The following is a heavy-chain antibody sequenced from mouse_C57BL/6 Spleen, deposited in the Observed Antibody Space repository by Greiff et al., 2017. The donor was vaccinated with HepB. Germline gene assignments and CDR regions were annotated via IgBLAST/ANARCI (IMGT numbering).Heavy chain of an antibody. CDR3: ARSRYYGSSYGGGVDY. CDR2: INPNYGTT. J-gene: IGHJ2*01. Sequence: VHVKQSGPELVKPGASVKISCKASGYSFTDYNMNWVKQSNGKSLEWIGVINPNYGTTSYKQKFKGKATLTVDQSSSTAYMQLNSLTSEDSAVYYCARSRYYGSSYGGGVDYWGQGTTLTVSS. V-gene: IGHV1-39*01. CDR1: GYSFTDYN. D-gene: IGHD1-1*01.